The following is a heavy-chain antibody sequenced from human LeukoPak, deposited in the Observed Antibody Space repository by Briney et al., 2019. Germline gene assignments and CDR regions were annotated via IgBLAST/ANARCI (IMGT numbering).Heavy chain of an antibody. Sequence: SETLSLTCTVSGYSISSGYYWGWIRPPPGKGLGWIGRIYHSGSTYYNPSLKSRVTISVDTSKNQFSLKLSSGTAADTAVYYCARQLVGGVDYWGQGTLVTVSS. CDR1: GYSISSGYY. CDR3: ARQLVGGVDY. D-gene: IGHD3-16*01. V-gene: IGHV4-38-2*02. J-gene: IGHJ4*02. CDR2: IYHSGST.